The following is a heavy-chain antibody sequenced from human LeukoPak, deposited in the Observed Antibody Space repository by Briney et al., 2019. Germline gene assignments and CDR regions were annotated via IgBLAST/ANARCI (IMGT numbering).Heavy chain of an antibody. CDR2: ISYDGNNE. J-gene: IGHJ4*02. V-gene: IGHV3-30-3*01. Sequence: PGGSLRLSCAASGFTFSTFAMHWVRQAPGKGLEWVAVISYDGNNEYNADSVKGRFTISRDNSKNTLYLQMNSLRVEDTAVYYCARVNSNNIDYWGQGTLVTVSS. CDR1: GFTFSTFA. D-gene: IGHD1/OR15-1a*01. CDR3: ARVNSNNIDY.